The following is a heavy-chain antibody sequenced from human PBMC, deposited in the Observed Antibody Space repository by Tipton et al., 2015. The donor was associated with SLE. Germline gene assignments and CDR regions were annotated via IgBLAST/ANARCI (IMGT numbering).Heavy chain of an antibody. CDR1: GYTFASYG. D-gene: IGHD1-26*01. V-gene: IGHV1-18*01. J-gene: IGHJ4*02. CDR2: IGPHNGNT. CDR3: ARGWTEVGATPSPYGY. Sequence: QSGAEVKEPGASLKVSCKASGYTFASYGINWVRQAPGQGLEWMGWIGPHNGNTNYAQKFQGRVTITTDESTSTAYMELSSLRSEDTAVYYCARGWTEVGATPSPYGYWGQGTLVTVSS.